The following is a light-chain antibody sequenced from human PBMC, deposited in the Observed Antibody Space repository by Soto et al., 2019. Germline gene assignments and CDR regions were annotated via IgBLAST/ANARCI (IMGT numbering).Light chain of an antibody. J-gene: IGKJ1*01. Sequence: EIVMTQSPATLSVSPGERATLSCRASQSVSTYLAWYQQKPGQAPRLLIYRASTRATGIPARFSGGGSETEFKLTIRRQESEDFAVYISYQYNDWPPRCTFGQGNKVEIQ. CDR3: YQYNDWPPRCT. CDR2: RAS. CDR1: QSVSTY. V-gene: IGKV3-15*01.